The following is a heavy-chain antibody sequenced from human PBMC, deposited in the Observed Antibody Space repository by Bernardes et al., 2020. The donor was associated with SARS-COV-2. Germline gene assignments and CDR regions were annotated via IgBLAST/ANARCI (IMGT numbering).Heavy chain of an antibody. CDR3: ARDFGGESDY. V-gene: IGHV3-74*01. Sequence: GWSLRLSCAASGFSVSAYWMHWVRQAPGEGLVWVDRMNEDGSIINHAESVKGRFTISRDIAGNMVYLQMSSLRVEDTAVYYCARDFGGESDYWGQGTLVTVSS. J-gene: IGHJ4*02. D-gene: IGHD2-21*01. CDR2: MNEDGSII. CDR1: GFSVSAYW.